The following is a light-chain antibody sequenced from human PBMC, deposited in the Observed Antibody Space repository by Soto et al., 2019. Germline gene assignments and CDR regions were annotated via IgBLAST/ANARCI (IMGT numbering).Light chain of an antibody. CDR3: QQSYYLPFT. CDR2: AAS. Sequence: DIQMTQSPSSLSASVGDRVTITCRASQTISSYLNWYQQKPGKAPKLLISAASNLQSGVPSRFSGSGSGTDFTLTISSLQPEDFATYYCQQSYYLPFTFGPGTKVDI. V-gene: IGKV1-39*01. CDR1: QTISSY. J-gene: IGKJ3*01.